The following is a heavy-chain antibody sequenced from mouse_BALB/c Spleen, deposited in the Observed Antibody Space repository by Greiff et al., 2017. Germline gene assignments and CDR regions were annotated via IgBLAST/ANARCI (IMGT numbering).Heavy chain of an antibody. CDR2: INSNGGST. J-gene: IGHJ3*01. D-gene: IGHD2-10*02. Sequence: DVMLVESGGGLVKLGGSLKLSCAASGFTFSSYYMSWVRQTPEKRLELVAAINSNGGSTYYPDTVKGRFTISRDNAKNTLYLQMSSLKSEDTALYYCARQEYGNYWFAYWGQGTLVTVSA. CDR1: GFTFSSYY. CDR3: ARQEYGNYWFAY. V-gene: IGHV5-6-2*01.